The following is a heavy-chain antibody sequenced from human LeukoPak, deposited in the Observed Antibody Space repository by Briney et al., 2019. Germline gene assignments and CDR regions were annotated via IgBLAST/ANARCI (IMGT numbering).Heavy chain of an antibody. Sequence: PSETLSLTCTVSGXSISTYYWTWIRQPPGKGLEWIGYIDYTESTRYSPSLKSRVTVSVDTPKNQFSLKLTSLSAADTAVYFCARVGDYFFDYWGQGTLVTVSS. V-gene: IGHV4-59*01. J-gene: IGHJ4*02. CDR3: ARVGDYFFDY. CDR1: GXSISTYY. D-gene: IGHD2-21*02. CDR2: IDYTEST.